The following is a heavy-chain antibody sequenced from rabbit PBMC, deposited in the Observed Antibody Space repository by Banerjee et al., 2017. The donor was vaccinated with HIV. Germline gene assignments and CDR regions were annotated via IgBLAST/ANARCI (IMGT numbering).Heavy chain of an antibody. J-gene: IGHJ4*01. Sequence: QEQLEESGGDLVKPGASLTLTCKASGFSLSRNYYMSWVRQAPGKGLEWIAFIYTGSSGRTVYASWAKGRFTISKTSSTTVTLQMTSLTAADTATYFCARDLAGVIGWNFNLWGQGTLVTVS. D-gene: IGHD4-1*01. V-gene: IGHV1S45*01. CDR2: IYTGSSGRT. CDR3: ARDLAGVIGWNFNL. CDR1: GFSLSRNYY.